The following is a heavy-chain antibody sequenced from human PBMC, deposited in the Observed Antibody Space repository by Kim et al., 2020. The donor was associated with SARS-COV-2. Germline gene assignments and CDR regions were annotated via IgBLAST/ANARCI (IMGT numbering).Heavy chain of an antibody. Sequence: ASVKVSCKASGYTFTGYSMHWVRQAPGQGLEWMGWINPNSGSTNYAQKFQGRVTMTRDTSISTAYMELSRLRSDDTAVYYCARDLRLPQDYYYYYYMDVWGKGTTGTVSS. V-gene: IGHV1-2*02. J-gene: IGHJ6*03. CDR2: INPNSGST. CDR1: GYTFTGYS. D-gene: IGHD2-15*01. CDR3: ARDLRLPQDYYYYYYMDV.